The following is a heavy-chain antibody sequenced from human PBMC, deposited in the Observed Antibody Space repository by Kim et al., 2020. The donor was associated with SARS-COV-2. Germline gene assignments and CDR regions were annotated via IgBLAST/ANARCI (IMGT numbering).Heavy chain of an antibody. J-gene: IGHJ4*02. CDR1: GGSISSSSYY. D-gene: IGHD2-15*01. CDR2: IYYSGST. CDR3: ARISMVVTLSWDY. Sequence: SETLSLTCTVSGGSISSSSYYWGWIRQPPGKGLEWIGSIYYSGSTYYNPSLKSRVTISVDTSKNQFSLKLSSVTAADTAVYYCARISMVVTLSWDYWGQGTLVTVSS. V-gene: IGHV4-39*01.